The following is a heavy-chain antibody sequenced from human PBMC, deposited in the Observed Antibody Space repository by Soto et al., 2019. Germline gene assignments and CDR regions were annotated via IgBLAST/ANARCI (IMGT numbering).Heavy chain of an antibody. D-gene: IGHD4-4*01. CDR2: ISWNSGTI. J-gene: IGHJ4*02. V-gene: IGHV3-9*01. CDR3: AKDKLYSNYEYYFDH. CDR1: GFTFSNYA. Sequence: EVQLVESGGGLVQPGRSLRLSCAASGFTFSNYAMHWVRQAPGKGLEWVSGISWNSGTIGYADSVKGRFTISIDNAKNSLYLQMNSLRAEDTALYYCAKDKLYSNYEYYFDHWGQGTLVTVSS.